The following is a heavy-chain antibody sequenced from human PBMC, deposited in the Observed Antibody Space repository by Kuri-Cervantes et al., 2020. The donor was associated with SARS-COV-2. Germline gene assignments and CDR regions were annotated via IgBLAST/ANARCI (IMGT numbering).Heavy chain of an antibody. D-gene: IGHD3-16*01. CDR1: GESIGSGRHH. Sequence: ESLKISCTVSGESIGSGRHHWVWIRQPPGKGLEWVGSCDYSATSYYNPSLKSRVTMSVDRSRNQFSLSLNSVTAADTAVYYCARGTLGADCWGQGTLVTVSS. J-gene: IGHJ4*02. CDR3: ARGTLGADC. CDR2: CDYSATS. V-gene: IGHV4-39*01.